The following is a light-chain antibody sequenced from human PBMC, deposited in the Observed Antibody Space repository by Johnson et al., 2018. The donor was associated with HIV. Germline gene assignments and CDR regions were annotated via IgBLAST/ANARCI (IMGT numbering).Light chain of an antibody. Sequence: QSVLTQPPSVSAAPGQKVTISCSGSSSNIGNNYVSWYQQLPGTAPKVLIYANHKRPSGIPDRVSGSKSGTSATLGITGLQTGDEADYYCGTWDNSLRAGFFGTGTKVTVL. V-gene: IGLV1-51*01. CDR3: GTWDNSLRAGF. CDR1: SSNIGNNY. CDR2: ANH. J-gene: IGLJ1*01.